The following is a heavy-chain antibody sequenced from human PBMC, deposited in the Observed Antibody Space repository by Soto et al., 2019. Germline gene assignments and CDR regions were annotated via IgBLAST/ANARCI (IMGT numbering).Heavy chain of an antibody. V-gene: IGHV4-30-4*01. CDR2: IYYSGST. Sequence: QVQLQESGPGLVKPSQTLSLTCTVSGGSISSGDYYWSWIRQPPGKGLEWIGYIYYSGSTYYNPSLKSRVTISVDTSKNQFSLKLSSVTAADTAVYYCARYCSSTRCYARYYYYYGMDVWGQGTTVTVSS. J-gene: IGHJ6*02. CDR3: ARYCSSTRCYARYYYYYGMDV. CDR1: GGSISSGDYY. D-gene: IGHD2-2*01.